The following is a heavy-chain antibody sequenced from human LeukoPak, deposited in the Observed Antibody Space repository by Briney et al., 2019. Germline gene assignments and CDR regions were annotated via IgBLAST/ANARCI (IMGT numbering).Heavy chain of an antibody. Sequence: PGGSLRLSCAASGFTFSSYAMSWVRQAPGKGLEWVSAISGSGGSTYYADSVKGRFNISRDNSKNTLYLQMNSLRAEDTAVYYCAKDHVLAPWTPFDYWGQGTLVTVSS. V-gene: IGHV3-23*01. D-gene: IGHD3-10*02. CDR3: AKDHVLAPWTPFDY. CDR2: ISGSGGST. J-gene: IGHJ4*02. CDR1: GFTFSSYA.